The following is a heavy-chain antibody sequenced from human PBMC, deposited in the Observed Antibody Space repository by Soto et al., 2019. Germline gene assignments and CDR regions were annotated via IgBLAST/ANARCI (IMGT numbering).Heavy chain of an antibody. CDR1: GGSISSGGYY. Sequence: QVQLQESGPGLVKPSQTLSLTCTVSGGSISSGGYYWSWIRQHPGKGLEWIGYIYYSGSTYYNPSRKSRVTISVDTSKKQFSLKLSSVTAADTAVYYCARDRGVTPDRYFDLWGRGTLVTVSS. J-gene: IGHJ2*01. CDR3: ARDRGVTPDRYFDL. V-gene: IGHV4-31*03. CDR2: IYYSGST. D-gene: IGHD2-21*02.